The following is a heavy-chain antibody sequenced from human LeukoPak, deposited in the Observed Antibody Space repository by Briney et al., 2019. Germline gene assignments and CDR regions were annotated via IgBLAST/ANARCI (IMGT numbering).Heavy chain of an antibody. Sequence: PSETLSLTCTVSGDSFSSYHWSWLRQPPGKGLEWLGYISSRGSTSYNPSLKSRVSISVDTSKNQFSLRLSSVTAADTAVYYCARVGRGDHTWGSYYCDHWGQGTLVSVSS. CDR1: GDSFSSYH. D-gene: IGHD3-16*01. J-gene: IGHJ4*02. CDR2: ISSRGST. CDR3: ARVGRGDHTWGSYYCDH. V-gene: IGHV4-59*01.